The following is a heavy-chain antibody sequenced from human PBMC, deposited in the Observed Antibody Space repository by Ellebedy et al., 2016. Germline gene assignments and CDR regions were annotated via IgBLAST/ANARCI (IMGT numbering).Heavy chain of an antibody. V-gene: IGHV3-23*01. CDR2: ISGSGGGST. CDR3: AKPQASYDFWSGYFGYFQH. Sequence: GGSLRLXXAASGFTFSSYWMHWVRQAPGKGLVWVSVISGSGGGSTDYADSVKGRFTISRDNSKNTLFLQMHSLRADDTAVYYCAKPQASYDFWSGYFGYFQHWGQGTLVTVSS. CDR1: GFTFSSYW. J-gene: IGHJ1*01. D-gene: IGHD3-3*01.